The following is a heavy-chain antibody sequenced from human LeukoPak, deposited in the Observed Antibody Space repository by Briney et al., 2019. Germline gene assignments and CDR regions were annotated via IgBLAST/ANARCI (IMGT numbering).Heavy chain of an antibody. Sequence: PSQTLSLTCTVSGGSISSGDYYWSWIRQPPGKGLEWIGYIYYSGSTYYNPSLKSRVTISVDTSKNQFSLKLSSVTAADTAVYYCARGSVTMVRGVMGGDDAFDIWGQGTMVTVSS. CDR2: IYYSGST. D-gene: IGHD3-10*01. CDR3: ARGSVTMVRGVMGGDDAFDI. V-gene: IGHV4-30-4*01. J-gene: IGHJ3*02. CDR1: GGSISSGDYY.